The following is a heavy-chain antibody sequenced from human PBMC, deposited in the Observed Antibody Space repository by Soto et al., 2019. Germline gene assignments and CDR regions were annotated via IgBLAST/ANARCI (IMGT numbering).Heavy chain of an antibody. D-gene: IGHD6-19*01. CDR1: GGTFSSNT. V-gene: IGHV1-69*02. Sequence: QVQLVQSGAEVKKPGSSVTVSCKASGGTFSSNTITWVRQAPGHGLEWMGRIIPILDMANYSQKFQGRVTITADKSTSTAYMQLSSLTSEDTATYFCARLPGYSSDSYSPYYYYYMDVWGKGTPVNVSS. J-gene: IGHJ6*03. CDR3: ARLPGYSSDSYSPYYYYYMDV. CDR2: IIPILDMA.